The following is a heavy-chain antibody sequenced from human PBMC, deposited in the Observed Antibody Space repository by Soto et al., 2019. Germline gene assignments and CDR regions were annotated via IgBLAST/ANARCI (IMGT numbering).Heavy chain of an antibody. D-gene: IGHD6-13*01. Sequence: QVQLQESGPGLVKPSETLSPTCTVSGGSVSSGSYYWSWIRQPPGKGLEWIGYIYYSGSTNYNPSLKSRVTISVDTSKNQFSLKLSSVTAADTAVYYCARSAGDSSSWYGYWGQGTLVTVSS. CDR1: GGSVSSGSYY. CDR2: IYYSGST. CDR3: ARSAGDSSSWYGY. J-gene: IGHJ4*02. V-gene: IGHV4-61*01.